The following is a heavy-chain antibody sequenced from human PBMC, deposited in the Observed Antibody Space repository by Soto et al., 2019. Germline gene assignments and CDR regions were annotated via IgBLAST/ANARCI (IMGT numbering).Heavy chain of an antibody. CDR2: IIPIFGTA. D-gene: IGHD7-27*01. V-gene: IGHV1-69*13. CDR1: GGTFSSYA. Sequence: GASVKVSCKASGGTFSSYAISWVRQAPGQGLEWMGGIIPIFGTANYAQKFQGRVTITADESTSTAYMELSSLRSEDTAGYFCARSPRNWGFDYWGQVTLVTVSS. CDR3: ARSPRNWGFDY. J-gene: IGHJ4*02.